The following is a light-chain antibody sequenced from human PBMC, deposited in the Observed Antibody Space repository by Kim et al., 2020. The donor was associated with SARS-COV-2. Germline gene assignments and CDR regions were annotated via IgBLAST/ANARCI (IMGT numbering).Light chain of an antibody. CDR1: QTITTH. CDR3: QQSFTVPRT. Sequence: VSVGDRVTISCRASQTITTHLNWYQQKPGKAPQLLITFASTLQSGVPSRFSGSGSGTDFTLAITSLHPEDSATYYCQQSFTVPRTFGQGTKVDIK. V-gene: IGKV1-39*01. J-gene: IGKJ1*01. CDR2: FAS.